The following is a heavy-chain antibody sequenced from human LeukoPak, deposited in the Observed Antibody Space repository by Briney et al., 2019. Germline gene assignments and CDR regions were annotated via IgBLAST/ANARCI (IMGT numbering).Heavy chain of an antibody. J-gene: IGHJ4*02. CDR2: IDRSGTT. Sequence: PGGSLRLSCAASGFTFSSYGMSWVRQAPGKGLEWIGSIDRSGTTNYNPSLKSRVTISVDTSKNQFSLNVRSVTAADTAVYYCGEGPPRYSSYWGQGTLVTVSS. CDR1: GFTFSSYG. V-gene: IGHV4-38-2*01. D-gene: IGHD5-18*01. CDR3: GEGPPRYSSY.